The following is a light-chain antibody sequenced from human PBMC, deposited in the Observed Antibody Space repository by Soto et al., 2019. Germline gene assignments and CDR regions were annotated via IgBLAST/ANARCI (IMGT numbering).Light chain of an antibody. CDR3: QQYYDYPPLI. CDR2: SAS. J-gene: IGKJ4*01. Sequence: IVMTQSPATLSVSPGERATLSCRASRNINRKLAWYQQKPGQAPRLLISSASTRATGIPARFSGSGSGTEFTLTISSLQSEDFAVYYCQQYYDYPPLIFGGGTKVEIK. CDR1: RNINRK. V-gene: IGKV3-15*01.